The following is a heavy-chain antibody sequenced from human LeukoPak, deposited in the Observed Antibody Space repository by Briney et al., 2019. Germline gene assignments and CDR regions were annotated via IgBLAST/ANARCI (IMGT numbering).Heavy chain of an antibody. D-gene: IGHD4-17*01. J-gene: IGHJ4*02. Sequence: PGGSLRLSCAASGFTFSNTWMNWVRQAPGKGLEWVSYISSSGSTIYYADSVKGRFTISRDNAKNSLYLQMNSLRAEDTAVYYCARDHYGDFDYWGQGTLVTVSS. CDR1: GFTFSNTW. V-gene: IGHV3-11*04. CDR3: ARDHYGDFDY. CDR2: ISSSGSTI.